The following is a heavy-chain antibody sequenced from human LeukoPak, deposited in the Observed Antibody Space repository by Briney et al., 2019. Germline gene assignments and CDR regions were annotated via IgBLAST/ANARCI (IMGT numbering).Heavy chain of an antibody. D-gene: IGHD2-21*02. V-gene: IGHV3-74*03. J-gene: IGHJ4*02. Sequence: PGGSLRLSCAASGFTFSSYWMHWVRKAPGKGLVWVSRINGDGSTITYAESVKGRFTISRDNAKNTLYLQMNSLRAEDTAVYYCARGNLVTALDYWGQGTLVTVSS. CDR2: INGDGSTI. CDR1: GFTFSSYW. CDR3: ARGNLVTALDY.